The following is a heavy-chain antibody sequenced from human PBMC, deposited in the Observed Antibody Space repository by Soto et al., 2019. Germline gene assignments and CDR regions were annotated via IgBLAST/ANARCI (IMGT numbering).Heavy chain of an antibody. CDR3: APYTSSWASDY. J-gene: IGHJ4*02. CDR2: ISGSGGYT. D-gene: IGHD6-13*01. Sequence: QVQLVESGGGLVKPGGSLRLSCAASGFTFSDYYMSWIRQAPGKGLEWVSYISGSGGYTKHADSVKGRFTISRDNARNSVFLQMNSLRAEDTAVYYCAPYTSSWASDYWGQGTLVTVSS. CDR1: GFTFSDYY. V-gene: IGHV3-11*06.